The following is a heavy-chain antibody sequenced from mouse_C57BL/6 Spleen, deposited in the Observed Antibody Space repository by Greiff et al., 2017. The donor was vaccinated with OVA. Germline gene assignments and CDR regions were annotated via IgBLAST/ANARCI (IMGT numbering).Heavy chain of an antibody. V-gene: IGHV1-69*01. D-gene: IGHD2-4*01. CDR1: GYTFTSYW. CDR3: ARGLRPYYFDY. J-gene: IGHJ2*01. Sequence: VQLQQPGAELVMPGASVKLSCKASGYTFTSYWMHWVKQRPGQGLEWIGEIDPSDSYTNYNQKFKGKSTLTVDKSSSTAYMQLSSLTSEDSAVYYCARGLRPYYFDYWGQGTTLTVSS. CDR2: IDPSDSYT.